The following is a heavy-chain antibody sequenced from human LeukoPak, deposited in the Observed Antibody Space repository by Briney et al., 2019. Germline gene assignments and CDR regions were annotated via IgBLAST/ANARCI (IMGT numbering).Heavy chain of an antibody. V-gene: IGHV4-59*08. CDR3: ARHWDP. CDR2: FYNSGSP. D-gene: IGHD1-26*01. CDR1: GGSISLYY. Sequence: SETLSLTCTVSGGSISLYYWSWIRQSPGKGLEWIGYFYNSGSPTYNPSLKSRVTISIDTSKNQFSLRLTSVTAADTAIYYCARHWDPRGQGTLVTVSS. J-gene: IGHJ5*02.